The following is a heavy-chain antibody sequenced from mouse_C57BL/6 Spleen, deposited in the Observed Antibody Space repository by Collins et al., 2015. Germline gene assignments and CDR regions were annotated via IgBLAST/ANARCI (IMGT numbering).Heavy chain of an antibody. CDR2: IDPSDSYT. V-gene: IGHV1-50*01. D-gene: IGHD1-1*01. CDR1: GYTFTSYW. CDR3: ARRIYYYGSSYEDYATDY. J-gene: IGHJ4*01. Sequence: QVQLQQPGAELVKPGASVKLSCKASGYTFTSYWMQWVKQRPGQGLEWIGEIDPSDSYTNYNQKFKGKATLTVDASSSTAYMQLSSLTSEDSAVYYCARRIYYYGSSYEDYATDYWGQGTSVTVSS.